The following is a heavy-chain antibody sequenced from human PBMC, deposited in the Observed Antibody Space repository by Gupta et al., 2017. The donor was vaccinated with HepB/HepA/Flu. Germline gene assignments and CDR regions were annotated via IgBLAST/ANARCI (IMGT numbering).Heavy chain of an antibody. CDR3: ARRYYDSSGYYYPPFDL. Sequence: QLQLQESCPGLVKPSETLSLTCTVSGGHLSSSSYYWGRIRQPPGTGLEWIGSIYYSGSTYYNPSLKSRVTISVDTSKNQFSLKLSSVTAADTAVYYCARRYYDSSGYYYPPFDLWGRGTLVTVSS. CDR1: GGHLSSSSYY. J-gene: IGHJ2*01. CDR2: IYYSGST. D-gene: IGHD3-22*01. V-gene: IGHV4-39*01.